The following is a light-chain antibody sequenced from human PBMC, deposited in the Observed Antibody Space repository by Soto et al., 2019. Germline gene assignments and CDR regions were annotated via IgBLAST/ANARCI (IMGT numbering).Light chain of an antibody. V-gene: IGLV1-40*01. CDR1: SSNIGAGYV. J-gene: IGLJ2*01. CDR3: QSYDSSLSVVV. Sequence: QSVLTQPPSVSGAPGQRVTISCTGSSSNIGAGYVVHWYQQLPGTAPKLLIYANNKRPSGVRDRFSGSNSGTTASLAITGLQAEDEADYYCQSYDSSLSVVVFGGGTKLTVL. CDR2: ANN.